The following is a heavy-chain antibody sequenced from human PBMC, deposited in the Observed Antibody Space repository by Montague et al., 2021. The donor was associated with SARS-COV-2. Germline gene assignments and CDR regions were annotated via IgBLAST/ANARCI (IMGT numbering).Heavy chain of an antibody. Sequence: SETLSLTCSVSGGPISGYYWSWIRQSPGKGLEWTGYIYYSGGTIYNPSLKSRVIISVDTSKSQLSLKLSSVTAADTAVYYCARDSFIAGGRLPHGFDPWGQGALVTVSS. CDR2: IYYSGGT. D-gene: IGHD6-13*01. CDR3: ARDSFIAGGRLPHGFDP. J-gene: IGHJ5*02. V-gene: IGHV4-59*01. CDR1: GGPISGYY.